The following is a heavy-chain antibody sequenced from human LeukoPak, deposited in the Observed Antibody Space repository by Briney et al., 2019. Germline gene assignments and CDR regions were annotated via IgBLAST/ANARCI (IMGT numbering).Heavy chain of an antibody. CDR1: GFTFDDYA. J-gene: IGHJ4*02. CDR3: AKNYYDSSGYYPYFDY. V-gene: IGHV3-9*01. Sequence: SGGSLRLSCAASGFTFDDYAMHWVRQAPGKGLEWVSGISWNSGSIGYADSVKGRFTISRDNAKNSLYLQMNSLRAEDTALYYCAKNYYDSSGYYPYFDYWGQGTLVTVSS. CDR2: ISWNSGSI. D-gene: IGHD3-22*01.